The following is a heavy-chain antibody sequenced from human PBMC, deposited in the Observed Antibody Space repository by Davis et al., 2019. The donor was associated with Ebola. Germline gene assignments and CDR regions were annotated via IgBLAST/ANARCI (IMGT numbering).Heavy chain of an antibody. CDR1: GFTFSSYA. D-gene: IGHD6-13*01. J-gene: IGHJ5*02. Sequence: GESLKISCAASGFTFSSYAMHWVRQAPGKGLEWVAVISYDGSNKYYADSVKGRFTISRDISKNTLYLQMDSLRAEDTAVYYCARGAARQQLVGDWFDPWGQGTLVTVSS. CDR3: ARGAARQQLVGDWFDP. V-gene: IGHV3-30*04. CDR2: ISYDGSNK.